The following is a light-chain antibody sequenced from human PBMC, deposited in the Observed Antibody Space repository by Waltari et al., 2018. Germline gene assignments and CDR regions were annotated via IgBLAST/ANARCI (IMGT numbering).Light chain of an antibody. CDR3: ATWDGSLNGVV. CDR1: SYNIGGSY. CDR2: RNN. V-gene: IGLV1-47*01. Sequence: QSVLTPPPSASGTPGQRVTISFSGSSYNIGGSYVCWYRQFPVTAPKLLIDRNNQRPSVVPDRFSGSKSGISASLTISGLRSDDEADYYCASATWDGSLNGVVFGGGTKLTVL. J-gene: IGLJ3*02.